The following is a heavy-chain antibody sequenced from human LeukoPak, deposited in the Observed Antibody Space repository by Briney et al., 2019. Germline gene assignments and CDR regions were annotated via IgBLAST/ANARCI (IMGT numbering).Heavy chain of an antibody. CDR1: GFAFSSYG. Sequence: PGGSLRLSCAASGFAFSSYGMHWVRQAPGKGLEWVAFIRYDGSDKYYADSVKGRITISRDNPKNTVYVQMNSLRAEDTAVYYCATGGSGTYSWGQGTLVTVSS. CDR3: ATGGSGTYS. CDR2: IRYDGSDK. J-gene: IGHJ4*02. D-gene: IGHD3-10*01. V-gene: IGHV3-30*02.